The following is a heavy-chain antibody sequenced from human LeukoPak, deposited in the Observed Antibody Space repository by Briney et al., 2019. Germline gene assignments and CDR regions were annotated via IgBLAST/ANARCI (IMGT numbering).Heavy chain of an antibody. J-gene: IGHJ4*02. Sequence: GASVKVSCKASGGTFSSYAISWVRQALGQGLEWMGRIIPILGIANYAQKFQGRVTITADKSTSTAYMELSSLRSEDTAVYYCARHAELPGYFDYWGQGTLVTVSS. D-gene: IGHD1-26*01. CDR2: IIPILGIA. CDR1: GGTFSSYA. CDR3: ARHAELPGYFDY. V-gene: IGHV1-69*04.